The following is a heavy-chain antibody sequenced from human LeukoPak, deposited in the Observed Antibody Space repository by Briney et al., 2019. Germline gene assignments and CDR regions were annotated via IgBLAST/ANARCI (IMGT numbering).Heavy chain of an antibody. Sequence: GGSLRLSCAASGFTVSSNYMSWVRQAPGKGLEWVSSISSSSSFIYYADSVKGRFTISRDNAKNSLYLQMKSLRAEDTAVYFCARKAAAGRLYYYGMDVWGQGTTVIVSS. V-gene: IGHV3-21*01. D-gene: IGHD6-13*01. CDR3: ARKAAAGRLYYYGMDV. J-gene: IGHJ6*02. CDR1: GFTVSSNY. CDR2: ISSSSSFI.